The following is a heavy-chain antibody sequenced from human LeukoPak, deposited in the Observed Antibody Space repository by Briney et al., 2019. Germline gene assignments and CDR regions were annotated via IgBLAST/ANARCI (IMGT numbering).Heavy chain of an antibody. V-gene: IGHV3-23*01. D-gene: IGHD5-18*01. J-gene: IGHJ6*02. Sequence: GGTLRLSCVASGFTFSTHAMSWVRLAPGKGLEWVSAIGGSDGSTYYADSVKGRFTISRDNSKDTLYLQMNSLRAEDTAVYYCAKDTNTAITYYYYYGMDVWGQGTTVTVSS. CDR2: IGGSDGST. CDR1: GFTFSTHA. CDR3: AKDTNTAITYYYYYGMDV.